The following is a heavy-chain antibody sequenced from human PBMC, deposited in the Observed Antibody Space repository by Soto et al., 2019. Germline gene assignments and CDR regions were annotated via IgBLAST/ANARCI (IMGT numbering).Heavy chain of an antibody. D-gene: IGHD2-15*01. CDR1: GDTFSSNA. V-gene: IGHV3-23*01. CDR3: AKDYGYCSGGSCYYNWFDP. CDR2: ISAGGGTT. Sequence: PGGSLRLSCAASGDTFSSNAMSWIRQAPGKGLEWVSAISAGGGTTSYSDSVKGRFTISRDNSKNTLYLQMNTLKAEDTAVYYCAKDYGYCSGGSCYYNWFDPWGQGTLVTVSS. J-gene: IGHJ5*02.